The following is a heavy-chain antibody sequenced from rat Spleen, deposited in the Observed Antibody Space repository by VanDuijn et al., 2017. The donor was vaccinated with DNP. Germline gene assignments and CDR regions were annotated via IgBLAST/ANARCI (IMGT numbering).Heavy chain of an antibody. D-gene: IGHD1-4*01. CDR2: ISYDGSDT. CDR1: GFNFNDYW. CDR3: ASRPPPTRGPFDY. Sequence: EVKLVESGGGLVQPGRSLKLSCAASGFNFNDYWMGWVRQAPGKGLEWVATISYDGSDTYYRDSMKGRFTISRDNAKSTLYLQMDSLRSEDTATYYCASRPPPTRGPFDYWGQGVTVTVSS. J-gene: IGHJ2*01. V-gene: IGHV5-7*01.